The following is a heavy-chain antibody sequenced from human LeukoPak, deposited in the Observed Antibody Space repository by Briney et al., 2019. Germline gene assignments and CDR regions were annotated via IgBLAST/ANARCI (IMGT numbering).Heavy chain of an antibody. CDR1: GFTFSSYS. CDR2: ISSSGSTI. Sequence: GGSLRLSCAASGFTFSSYSMNWVRQAPGKGLEWVSYISSSGSTIYYADSVKGRFTISRDNAKNSLYLQMNSLRAEDTAVYYCASFTWTSFDPWGQGTLVTVSS. D-gene: IGHD2-2*01. J-gene: IGHJ5*02. V-gene: IGHV3-48*04. CDR3: ASFTWTSFDP.